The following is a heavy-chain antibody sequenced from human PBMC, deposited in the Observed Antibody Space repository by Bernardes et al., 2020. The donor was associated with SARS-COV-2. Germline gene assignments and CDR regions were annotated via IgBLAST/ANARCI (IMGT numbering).Heavy chain of an antibody. CDR3: ASGDPAPEY. Sequence: LSLTCTVSGGSISSYYWSWIRQPPGKGLEWLGYIYYSGNTNYNPSLKSRVTITIATSKKQLSLRLSSVTAADTAVYYCASGDPAPEYWGQGTLVTVSS. CDR2: IYYSGNT. CDR1: GGSISSYY. D-gene: IGHD3-10*01. V-gene: IGHV4-59*01. J-gene: IGHJ4*02.